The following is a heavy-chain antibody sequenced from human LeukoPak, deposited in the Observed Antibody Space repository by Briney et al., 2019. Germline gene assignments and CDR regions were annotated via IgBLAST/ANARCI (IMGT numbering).Heavy chain of an antibody. CDR3: ARGDYYDSSGLVPDAFDI. D-gene: IGHD3-22*01. J-gene: IGHJ3*02. Sequence: SETLSLTCSVSGGSITTSSYYWGWIRQPPEKGLEWMGSIYYTGGNLYSPSLKSRVTISVDTSKNQFSLKLSSVTAADTAVYYCARGDYYDSSGLVPDAFDIWGQGTMVTVSS. CDR2: IYYTGGN. V-gene: IGHV4-39*01. CDR1: GGSITTSSYY.